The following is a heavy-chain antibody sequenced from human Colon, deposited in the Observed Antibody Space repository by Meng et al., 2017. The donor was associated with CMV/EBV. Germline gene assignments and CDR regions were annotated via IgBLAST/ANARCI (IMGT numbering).Heavy chain of an antibody. D-gene: IGHD2-2*01. CDR3: AHSLGVCSSTSCSRWFDN. CDR1: GFSLNSNPVA. J-gene: IGHJ5*02. CDR2: IYWSDEE. Sequence: SGSTLVKPTQTLTLTCTFSGFSLNSNPVAVGWIRQPPGKALEWLALIYWSDEERYNPSLKYRLTITKDASRNQVVLTMTDMFPVDTATYYCAHSLGVCSSTSCSRWFDNWGQGTPVTVSS. V-gene: IGHV2-5*01.